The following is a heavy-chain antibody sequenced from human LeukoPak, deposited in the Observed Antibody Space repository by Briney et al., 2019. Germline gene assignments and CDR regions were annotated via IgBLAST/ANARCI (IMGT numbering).Heavy chain of an antibody. CDR1: GYTFTSYG. CDR3: ARVAGGDYNDAFDI. J-gene: IGHJ3*02. D-gene: IGHD4-17*01. V-gene: IGHV1-18*01. Sequence: GASVKVSCKASGYTFTSYGISWVRQAPGQGLEWMGWISAYNGNTNYAQKFQGRVTITADKSTSTAYMELSSLRSEDTAVYYCARVAGGDYNDAFDIWGQGTMVTVSS. CDR2: ISAYNGNT.